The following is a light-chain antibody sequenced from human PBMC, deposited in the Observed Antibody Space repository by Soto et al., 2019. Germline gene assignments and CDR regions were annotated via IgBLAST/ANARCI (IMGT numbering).Light chain of an antibody. Sequence: EIVLTQSPGTLSLSPGERATLSCRASQSVRSSYLAWYQQKPGQAPRLLIYGASTRATGIQDRFSGSGSGTDFTLTISRLEPEDFAVYYCQQYGSSPTFGQGTKVEIK. CDR1: QSVRSSY. V-gene: IGKV3-20*01. J-gene: IGKJ1*01. CDR3: QQYGSSPT. CDR2: GAS.